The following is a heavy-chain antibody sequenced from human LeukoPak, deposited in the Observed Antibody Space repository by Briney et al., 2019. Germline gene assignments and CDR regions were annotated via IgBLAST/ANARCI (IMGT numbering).Heavy chain of an antibody. Sequence: GGPLSLPFQPPGSTSVSYSITWARRPPGKGLEWVSSFSSSSYIYYADSVKGRLTISRDNSKNTLYLQMNSLRADDTAVYYCAKAPWTKEGFFDYWGQGTLVTVSS. J-gene: IGHJ4*02. CDR1: GSTSVSYS. V-gene: IGHV3-21*04. CDR2: FSSSSYI. D-gene: IGHD3/OR15-3a*01. CDR3: AKAPWTKEGFFDY.